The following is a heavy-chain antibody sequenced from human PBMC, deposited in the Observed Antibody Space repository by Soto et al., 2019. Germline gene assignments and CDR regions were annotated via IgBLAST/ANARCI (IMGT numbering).Heavy chain of an antibody. D-gene: IGHD3-3*01. CDR1: GGSISSGGYY. V-gene: IGHV4-31*02. CDR2: IYYSGST. Sequence: SETLSLTCTVSGGSISSGGYYWSWIRQHPGKGLEWIGYIYYSGSTYYNPSLKSRVTISVDTSKNQFSLKLSSVTAADTAVYYCARKAYYDFWSGFEYWGQGTLVTVSS. J-gene: IGHJ4*02. CDR3: ARKAYYDFWSGFEY.